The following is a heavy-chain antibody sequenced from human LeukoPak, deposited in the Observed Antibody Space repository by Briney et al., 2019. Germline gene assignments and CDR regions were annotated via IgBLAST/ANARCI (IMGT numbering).Heavy chain of an antibody. CDR3: ARLQHPGDTAMDFDY. D-gene: IGHD5-18*01. J-gene: IGHJ4*02. V-gene: IGHV5-51*01. CDR2: IYPGDSDT. CDR1: GYSFTSYW. Sequence: GESLKISCKGSGYSFTSYWIGWVRQMPGKGLEWMGIIYPGDSDTRYSPSFQGQVTISADKSISTAYLQWSSLKASDTAMYYCARLQHPGDTAMDFDYWGQGTLVTVSS.